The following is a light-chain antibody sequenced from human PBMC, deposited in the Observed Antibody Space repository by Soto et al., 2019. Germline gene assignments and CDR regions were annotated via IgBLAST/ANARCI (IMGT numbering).Light chain of an antibody. CDR2: GAS. J-gene: IGKJ1*01. V-gene: IGKV3-20*01. CDR1: QSVSTRS. CDR3: QQYDSSPRT. Sequence: EIVSTQSPGTLSLSTGERATLSCRASQSVSTRSLAWYQQKPGQAPRLLISGASSRAADIPDRFSGSGSGTGFTLTINRLEPEDFAVYYCQQYDSSPRTFGQGTKVDIK.